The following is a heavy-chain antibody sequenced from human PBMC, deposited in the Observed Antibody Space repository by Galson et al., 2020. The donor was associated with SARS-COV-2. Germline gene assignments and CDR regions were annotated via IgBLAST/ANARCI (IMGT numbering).Heavy chain of an antibody. Sequence: GGSLRLSCAASGFTFSSYDMHWVRQPTGKRLEWVSAIDTAAYTYYTDSVKGRFTISRENAKKSLYLQMNSLRAEDTAVYYCAKIVATGDAFDIWGQGTMVSVSS. V-gene: IGHV3-13*01. J-gene: IGHJ3*02. CDR1: GFTFSSYD. CDR3: AKIVATGDAFDI. CDR2: IDTAAYT. D-gene: IGHD1-1*01.